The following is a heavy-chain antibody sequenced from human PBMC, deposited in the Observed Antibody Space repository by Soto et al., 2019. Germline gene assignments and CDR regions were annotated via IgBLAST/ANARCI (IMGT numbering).Heavy chain of an antibody. D-gene: IGHD6-19*01. V-gene: IGHV1-24*01. CDR2: FDPEDGET. CDR1: GYTLTELS. CDR3: ATAGDQVAGTDYYYYYYMDV. J-gene: IGHJ6*03. Sequence: ASVKVSCKVSGYTLTELSMHWVRQAPGKGLEWMGGFDPEDGETIYAQKFQGRVTMTEDTSTDTAYMELSSLRSEDTAVYYCATAGDQVAGTDYYYYYYMDVWGKGTTVTVS.